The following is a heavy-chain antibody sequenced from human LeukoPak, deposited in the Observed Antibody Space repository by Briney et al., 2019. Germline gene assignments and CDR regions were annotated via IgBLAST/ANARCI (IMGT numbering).Heavy chain of an antibody. Sequence: PSETLSVICTVSGGSISTYYWGWIRQPPGKGLEWIGSIYYSGSTNYNPSLKSRVTISVDTSKNQFSLNLTSVTAADTAVCYCARHKSPLPLHWGQGTLVTVSS. J-gene: IGHJ4*02. V-gene: IGHV4-39*01. CDR2: IYYSGST. CDR1: GGSISTYY. CDR3: ARHKSPLPLH. D-gene: IGHD3-10*01.